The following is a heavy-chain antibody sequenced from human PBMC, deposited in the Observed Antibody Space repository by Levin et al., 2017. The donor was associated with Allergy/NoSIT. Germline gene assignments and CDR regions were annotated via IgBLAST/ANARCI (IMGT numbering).Heavy chain of an antibody. CDR1: GYTFTGYY. V-gene: IGHV1-2*02. D-gene: IGHD2-15*01. CDR2: INPNSGGT. J-gene: IGHJ4*02. CDR3: ARDLFAIVAATGSPVD. Sequence: ASVKVSCKASGYTFTGYYMHWVRQAPGQGLEWMGWINPNSGGTNYAQKFQGRVTMTRDTSISTAYMELSRLRSDDTAVYYCARDLFAIVAATGSPVDWGQGTLVTVSS.